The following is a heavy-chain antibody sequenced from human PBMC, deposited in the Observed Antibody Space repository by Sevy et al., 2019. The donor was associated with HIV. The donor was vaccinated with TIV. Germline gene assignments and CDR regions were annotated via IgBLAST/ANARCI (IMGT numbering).Heavy chain of an antibody. CDR1: GFTFSSYD. Sequence: GGSLRLSCAASGFTFSSYDMHWVRQATGKGLEWVSAIGTAGDTYYPGSVKGRFTISRENAKNSLYRQMNSLRAGDTAVYYCARAGRQQLVLDYYYYGMDVWGQGTTVTVSS. CDR2: IGTAGDT. J-gene: IGHJ6*02. CDR3: ARAGRQQLVLDYYYYGMDV. D-gene: IGHD6-13*01. V-gene: IGHV3-13*01.